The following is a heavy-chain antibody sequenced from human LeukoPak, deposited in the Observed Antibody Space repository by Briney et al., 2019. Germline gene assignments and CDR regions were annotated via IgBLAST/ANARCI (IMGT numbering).Heavy chain of an antibody. Sequence: SETLSLTCTVSGGSISSYYWSWIRQPPGKGLEWIGYIYYSGSTNDNPSLKSRVTISVDTSKNQFSLKLSSVTAADTAVYYCAREKGRSPNPRAFDIWGQGTMVTVSS. CDR2: IYYSGST. V-gene: IGHV4-59*01. CDR3: AREKGRSPNPRAFDI. CDR1: GGSISSYY. J-gene: IGHJ3*02.